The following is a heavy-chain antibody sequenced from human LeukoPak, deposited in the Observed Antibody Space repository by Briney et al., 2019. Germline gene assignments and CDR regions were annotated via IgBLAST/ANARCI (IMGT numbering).Heavy chain of an antibody. V-gene: IGHV4-59*01. CDR3: AKAVFSYDSSAFFFNP. CDR1: GGSISSYY. D-gene: IGHD3-22*01. CDR2: IYYSGST. Sequence: SETLSLTCTVSGGSISSYYWSWIRQPAGKGLEWIGYIYYSGSTNYNPSVKSRITMSVDISKNHFSLKLSSVTAADTAVYYCAKAVFSYDSSAFFFNPWGQGTLVTVSS. J-gene: IGHJ5*02.